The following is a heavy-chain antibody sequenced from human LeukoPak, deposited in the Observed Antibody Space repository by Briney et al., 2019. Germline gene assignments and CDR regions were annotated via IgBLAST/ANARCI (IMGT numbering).Heavy chain of an antibody. J-gene: IGHJ4*02. Sequence: GGSLRLSCAVSGFTFSSYAMSWVRQAPGKGLEWVSAISGSGGSTYYADSVKGRFTISRDNSKNTLYLQMNSLRAEDTAVYYCAKDPSSGWYGDSGYFDYWGQGTLVTVSS. V-gene: IGHV3-23*01. D-gene: IGHD6-19*01. CDR1: GFTFSSYA. CDR2: ISGSGGST. CDR3: AKDPSSGWYGDSGYFDY.